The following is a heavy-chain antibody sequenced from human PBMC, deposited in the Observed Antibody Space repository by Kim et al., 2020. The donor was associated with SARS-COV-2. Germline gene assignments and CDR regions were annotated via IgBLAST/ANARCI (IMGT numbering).Heavy chain of an antibody. CDR2: ISSSSSYI. V-gene: IGHV3-21*01. CDR1: GFTFSSYS. J-gene: IGHJ4*02. CDR3: ASDLYSTIPGY. D-gene: IGHD5-12*01. Sequence: GGSLRLSCAASGFTFSSYSMNWVRQAPGKGLEWVSSISSSSSYIYYADSVKGRFTISRDNAKNSLYLQMNSLRAEDTAVYYCASDLYSTIPGYWGQGTLVTVSS.